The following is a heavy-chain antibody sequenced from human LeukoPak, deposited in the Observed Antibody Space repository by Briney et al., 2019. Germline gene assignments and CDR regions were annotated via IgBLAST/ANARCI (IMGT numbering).Heavy chain of an antibody. CDR1: GFTFSSYA. CDR2: ISVSGGGT. V-gene: IGHV3-23*01. D-gene: IGHD1-26*01. Sequence: PGRSLRLSCAASGFTFSSYAMSWVRQAPGKGLEWVSSISVSGGGTYYADSVKGRFTISRDNSKNTLYLQMNSLSAEDTAVYYCARRGIVLGAAPVLKYSFDYWGQGTLVTVSS. J-gene: IGHJ4*02. CDR3: ARRGIVLGAAPVLKYSFDY.